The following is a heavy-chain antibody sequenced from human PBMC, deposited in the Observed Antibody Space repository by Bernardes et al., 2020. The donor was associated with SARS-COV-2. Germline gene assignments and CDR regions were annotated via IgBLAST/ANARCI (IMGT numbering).Heavy chain of an antibody. CDR1: GFTFSGYA. D-gene: IGHD3-9*01. V-gene: IGHV3-64D*06. CDR3: VKDQLLDYYDLLWLGDV. J-gene: IGHJ3*01. Sequence: GGSLRLSCSASGFTFSGYAMYWVRQAPGRGLEYVAAIRNNGDTAFYADSVKGRFTISRDNSKSTLHLQMSSLRAEDTAVYYCVKDQLLDYYDLLWLGDVWGRGTMVTVSS. CDR2: IRNNGDTA.